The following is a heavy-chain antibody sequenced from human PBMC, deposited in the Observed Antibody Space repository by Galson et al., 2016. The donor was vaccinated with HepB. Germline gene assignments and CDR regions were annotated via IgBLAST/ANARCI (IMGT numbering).Heavy chain of an antibody. J-gene: IGHJ2*01. CDR3: ARGGEPGYWYLDL. V-gene: IGHV4-39*01. CDR2: IYYTGTT. Sequence: ETLSLTCTVSGGSISSGSSYWGWTRQSPGMGLEWIGSIYYTGTTYFNPSLRTRVTISIDTSQNQFSLKLNSVTAADTAVYYCARGGEPGYWYLDLWGRGSLVTVSS. D-gene: IGHD3-16*01. CDR1: GGSISSGSSY.